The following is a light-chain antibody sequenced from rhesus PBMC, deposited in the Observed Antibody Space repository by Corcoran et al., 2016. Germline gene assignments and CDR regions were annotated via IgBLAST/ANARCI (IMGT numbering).Light chain of an antibody. CDR2: EAS. CDR1: LGITND. J-gene: IGKJ4*01. V-gene: IGKV1-25*01. Sequence: DIQMTQSPSSLSASVGDRVTITCRASLGITNDLAWYQQKPGEPPKLLFYEASLLQGGIPSRFSGSGSGADFTLTISSLQSEDFGTYYCQHYFTTPLTFGGGTKVELK. CDR3: QHYFTTPLT.